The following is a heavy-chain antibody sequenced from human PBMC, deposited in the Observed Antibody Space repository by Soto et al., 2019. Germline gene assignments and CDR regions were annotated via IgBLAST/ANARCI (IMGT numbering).Heavy chain of an antibody. D-gene: IGHD3-22*01. Sequence: GASVKVSCKXSGYTFTGYYMHWVRQAPGQGLEWMGWINPNSGGTNYAQKFQGRVTMTRDTSITTAYMELSRLRSDDTAVYYCVRGYYYDSSGSQGPDYWGQGPLVTVSS. CDR1: GYTFTGYY. J-gene: IGHJ4*02. CDR3: VRGYYYDSSGSQGPDY. V-gene: IGHV1-2*02. CDR2: INPNSGGT.